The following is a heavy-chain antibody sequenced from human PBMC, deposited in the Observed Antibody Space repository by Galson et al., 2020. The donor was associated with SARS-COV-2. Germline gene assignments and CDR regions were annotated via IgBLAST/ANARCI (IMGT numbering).Heavy chain of an antibody. CDR1: GGSLTSFF. CDR3: ARDVIYDISSGHVDY. Sequence: SETLSLTCTVSGGSLTSFFWSWIRQPPGKGLEWIGYIYYSGSTNYNPSLKSRVTISVDTSKNQFSLKLTSVTAADTAVYYCARDVIYDISSGHVDYWGQGTLVTVSS. CDR2: IYYSGST. J-gene: IGHJ4*02. D-gene: IGHD3-22*01. V-gene: IGHV4-59*12.